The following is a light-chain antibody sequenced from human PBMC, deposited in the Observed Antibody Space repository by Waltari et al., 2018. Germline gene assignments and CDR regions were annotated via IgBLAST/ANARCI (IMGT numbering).Light chain of an antibody. V-gene: IGKV1-9*01. CDR1: QGITRY. Sequence: DIQLTQSPSFLSASIGDRVTITCRASQGITRYLAWYQQKPGGAPNLLIYAASALEGGVPSGFSGRGSGTEFTLTISSLRPEDFATYYCQQVHSSPFTFGPGTKVDIK. CDR2: AAS. J-gene: IGKJ3*01. CDR3: QQVHSSPFT.